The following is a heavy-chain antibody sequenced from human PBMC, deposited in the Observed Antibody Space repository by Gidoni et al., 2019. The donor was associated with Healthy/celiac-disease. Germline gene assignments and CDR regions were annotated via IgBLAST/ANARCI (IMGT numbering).Heavy chain of an antibody. CDR3: ARGRGAVAGTVAGWFDP. J-gene: IGHJ5*02. Sequence: QVQLQESGPGLVKPSETLSLTCTVSVGSISRYYWSWIRQPPGKGLEWIGYIYYSGSTNYNPSLKSRVTISVDTSKNQFSLKLSSVTAADTAVYYCARGRGAVAGTVAGWFDPWGQGTLVTVSS. CDR2: IYYSGST. V-gene: IGHV4-59*01. CDR1: VGSISRYY. D-gene: IGHD6-19*01.